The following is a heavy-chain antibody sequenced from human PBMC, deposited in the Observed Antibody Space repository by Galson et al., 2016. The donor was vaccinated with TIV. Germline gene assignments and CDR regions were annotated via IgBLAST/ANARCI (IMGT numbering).Heavy chain of an antibody. CDR3: ASVAWFPGLSLDN. D-gene: IGHD2/OR15-2a*01. V-gene: IGHV1-24*01. Sequence: SVKVSCKVSGDSLSDLSMHWVRQAPGKGLEWMAGFDPEQHKKIYAKKLEGRVTLTDDTSTDTAFLELSSLSFEDPAVYYFASVAWFPGLSLDNWGQGTLVIVSS. CDR1: GDSLSDLS. CDR2: FDPEQHKK. J-gene: IGHJ4*02.